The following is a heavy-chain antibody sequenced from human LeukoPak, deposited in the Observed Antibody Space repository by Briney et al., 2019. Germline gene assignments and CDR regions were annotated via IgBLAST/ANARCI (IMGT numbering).Heavy chain of an antibody. V-gene: IGHV1-2*02. Sequence: ASVKVSCKASGYTFTSYGISWVRQAPGQGLEWMGWINPNSGATKYAQKFQGRVTLTGDTSLRTTYMELSSLRSDDAAVYYCARVERYSYVDNHYPDLGFWGQGTPVTVSS. D-gene: IGHD3-16*01. J-gene: IGHJ4*02. CDR3: ARVERYSYVDNHYPDLGF. CDR2: INPNSGAT. CDR1: GYTFTSYG.